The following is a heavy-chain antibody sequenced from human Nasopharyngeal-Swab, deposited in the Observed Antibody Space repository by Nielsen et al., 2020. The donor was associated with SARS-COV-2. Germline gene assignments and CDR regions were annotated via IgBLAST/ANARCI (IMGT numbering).Heavy chain of an antibody. V-gene: IGHV1-69*13. CDR2: IIPIFGTA. Sequence: SVKVSCKASGGTFSSYAISWVRQAPGQGLEWMGGIIPIFGTANYAQKFQGRVTITADESTSTAYMELSSLRSEDTAVYYCARGISSQPVHGGWFDPWGQGTLVTVSS. CDR3: ARGISSQPVHGGWFDP. D-gene: IGHD3-3*02. J-gene: IGHJ5*02. CDR1: GGTFSSYA.